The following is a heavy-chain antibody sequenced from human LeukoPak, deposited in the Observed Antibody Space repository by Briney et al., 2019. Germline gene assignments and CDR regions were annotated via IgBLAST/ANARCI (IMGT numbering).Heavy chain of an antibody. CDR2: IYYSGST. CDR3: AREVEWFGELGAFDI. D-gene: IGHD3-10*01. CDR1: GGSISSYY. Sequence: PSETLSLTCTVSGGSISSYYWSWIRQPPGKGLEWIGYIYYSGSTNYNPSLKSRVTISVDKSKNQFSLKLSSVTAADTAVYYCAREVEWFGELGAFDIWGQGTMVIVSS. V-gene: IGHV4-59*01. J-gene: IGHJ3*02.